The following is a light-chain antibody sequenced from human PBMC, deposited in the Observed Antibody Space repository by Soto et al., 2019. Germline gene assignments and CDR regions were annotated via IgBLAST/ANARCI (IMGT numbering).Light chain of an antibody. CDR3: LHDYSYPFT. CDR2: KAS. V-gene: IGKV1-5*03. CDR1: QTISSW. Sequence: DIQMTQSPSTLSGSVGDRVTITCRASQTISSWLAWYQQKPGKAPKLLIYKASTLKSGVPSRFSGSGSGTEFTLTISSLQPDDFATYYCLHDYSYPFTFGQGTKVDIK. J-gene: IGKJ2*01.